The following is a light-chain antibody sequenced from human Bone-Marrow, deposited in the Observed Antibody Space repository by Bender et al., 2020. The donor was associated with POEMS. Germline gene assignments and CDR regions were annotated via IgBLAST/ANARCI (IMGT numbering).Light chain of an antibody. Sequence: QSVLTQPPSVSGAPGQRVTISCTGSSSNTGSGYDINWYQHLPGTAPKLLIYGYNNRPSGVPDRFSGSILGNKAALTITGAQADDESDYYCVLYVGSGSWVFGGGTKLTVL. CDR1: SSNTGSGYD. CDR2: GYN. CDR3: VLYVGSGSWV. V-gene: IGLV1-40*01. J-gene: IGLJ3*02.